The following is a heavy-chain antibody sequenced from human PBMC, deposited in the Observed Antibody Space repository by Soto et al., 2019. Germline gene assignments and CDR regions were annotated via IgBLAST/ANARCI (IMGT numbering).Heavy chain of an antibody. CDR2: IYSTGNT. CDR1: GDSIRSSSY. J-gene: IGHJ6*02. Sequence: QLQLQESGPGLVKPSETLSLTCTVSGDSIRSSSYWGWIRQPPGKGLEWIGSIYSTGNTYYNPSLNSQVTISVDTSKNQFPPNVISVTAADTAVYYCRRSSRYSTDVWGQGTTVTVSS. D-gene: IGHD6-13*01. CDR3: RRSSRYSTDV. V-gene: IGHV4-39*01.